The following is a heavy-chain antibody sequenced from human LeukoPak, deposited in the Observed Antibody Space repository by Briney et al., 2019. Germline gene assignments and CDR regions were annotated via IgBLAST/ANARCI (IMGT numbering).Heavy chain of an antibody. Sequence: GGSLRLSCEASGFTFSSFGMHWVRQAPGKGLEWVAFIRRDGDVIYYADSVKGRFTISRDNARNSLYLQMNSLRADDTTVYYCARGGGYAWDYWGQGTLVTVSS. CDR3: ARGGGYAWDY. D-gene: IGHD5-12*01. CDR1: GFTFSSFG. CDR2: IRRDGDVI. J-gene: IGHJ4*02. V-gene: IGHV3-30*02.